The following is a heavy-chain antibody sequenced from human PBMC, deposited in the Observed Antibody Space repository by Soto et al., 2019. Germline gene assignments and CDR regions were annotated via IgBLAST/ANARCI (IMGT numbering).Heavy chain of an antibody. CDR3: ASHYGGSGSSSRVGYYYCGMDV. D-gene: IGHD3-10*01. CDR1: GYTLTETS. Sequence: ASVKVSCKVSGYTLTETSIHCVRQAPGIGLEWMGGSNPEDGETIYAQKVQGRVIMTEDTSTDTAYMELGSLRSEDTAVYYCASHYGGSGSSSRVGYYYCGMDVWGQGTTVTVSS. CDR2: SNPEDGET. V-gene: IGHV1-24*01. J-gene: IGHJ6*02.